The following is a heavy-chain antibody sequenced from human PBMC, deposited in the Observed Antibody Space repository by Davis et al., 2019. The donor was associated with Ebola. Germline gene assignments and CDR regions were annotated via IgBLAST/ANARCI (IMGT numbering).Heavy chain of an antibody. CDR3: ARKSSGWWFDY. Sequence: GESLKISCVASGFTFSNYAMTWVRQAPGKGLEWVSVISGSGVTTYYTDSVKGRFTISRDNAKNSLYLQMNSLRDEDTAVYYCARKSSGWWFDYWGQGTLVTVSS. D-gene: IGHD6-19*01. CDR2: ISGSGVTT. J-gene: IGHJ4*02. V-gene: IGHV3-23*01. CDR1: GFTFSNYA.